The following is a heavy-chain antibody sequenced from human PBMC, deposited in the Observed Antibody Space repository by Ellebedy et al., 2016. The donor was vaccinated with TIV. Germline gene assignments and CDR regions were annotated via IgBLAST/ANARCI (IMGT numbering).Heavy chain of an antibody. CDR2: IKHDGGEK. V-gene: IGHV3-7*02. CDR3: ARVGYDFWSGYDY. D-gene: IGHD3-3*01. J-gene: IGHJ4*02. CDR1: GFTLSTYW. Sequence: GESLKISCAASGFTLSTYWMTWVRQAPGKGLEWVANIKHDGGEKYYVDSVKGRFTISRDNSKNTLYLQMGSLRAEDMAVYYCARVGYDFWSGYDYWGQGTLVTVSS.